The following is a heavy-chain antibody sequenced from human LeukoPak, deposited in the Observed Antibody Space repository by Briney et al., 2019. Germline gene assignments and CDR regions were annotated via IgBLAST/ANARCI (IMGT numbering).Heavy chain of an antibody. J-gene: IGHJ4*02. CDR1: GFTFSSYS. CDR2: TTSSGGTI. D-gene: IGHD1-26*01. V-gene: IGHV3-48*02. CDR3: ARIKGKTSGSYYFDN. Sequence: PGGSLRLSCAAFGFTFSSYSMNWVRQAPGKGLEWLSYTTSSGGTIYYADSVKGRFTISRDNAKNSLYLQMNSLRDEDTAVYYCARIKGKTSGSYYFDNWGQGTLVTVSS.